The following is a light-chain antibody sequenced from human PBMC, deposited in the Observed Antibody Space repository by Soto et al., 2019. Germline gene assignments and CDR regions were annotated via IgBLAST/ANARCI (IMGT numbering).Light chain of an antibody. CDR2: KGS. Sequence: QSALTQPASVSASPGQSITISCTGTSSDVGSYNLVSWYQQHPGKAPKLMIYKGSKRPSGISNRFSGSKSGNTASLTISGLQAEDEADYYCCSYAGITTYVVFGGGTKLTVL. J-gene: IGLJ2*01. CDR3: CSYAGITTYVV. V-gene: IGLV2-23*01. CDR1: SSDVGSYNL.